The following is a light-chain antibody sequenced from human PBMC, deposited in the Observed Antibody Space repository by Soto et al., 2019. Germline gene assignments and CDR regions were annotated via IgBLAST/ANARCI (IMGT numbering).Light chain of an antibody. V-gene: IGKV1-5*01. J-gene: IGKJ1*01. CDR2: DAS. CDR3: QQYNSNSGT. Sequence: DIQMTQSPSTQSASVGDRVTITCRASQSISTWLAWYQQKPGKAPKLLIYDASSLESGVPSRFSGSGSGTEFTLTISTLQPDDFATYYCQQYNSNSGTFGQGTKVDIK. CDR1: QSISTW.